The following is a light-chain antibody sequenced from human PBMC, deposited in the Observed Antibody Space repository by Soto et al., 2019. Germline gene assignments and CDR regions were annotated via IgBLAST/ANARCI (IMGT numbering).Light chain of an antibody. Sequence: EIVLTQSPGTLSLSPGERATLSCRTSQSVSSNYLAWYQQKPGQAPRLLIYGASNRATGIPDRFSGSGSGTDFTLTINILEPEDFAVYYCQQYGSSETFGQGTKLEIK. V-gene: IGKV3-20*01. CDR1: QSVSSNY. J-gene: IGKJ2*01. CDR3: QQYGSSET. CDR2: GAS.